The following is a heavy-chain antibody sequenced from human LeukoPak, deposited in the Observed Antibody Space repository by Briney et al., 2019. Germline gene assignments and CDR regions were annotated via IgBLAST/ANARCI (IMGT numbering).Heavy chain of an antibody. J-gene: IGHJ6*02. CDR3: ARGGEWQQLVAPGYYGMDV. CDR2: INHSGST. D-gene: IGHD6-13*01. CDR1: GGSSSGYY. Sequence: SETLSLTCAVYGGSSSGYYWSWIRQPPGRGLEWIGEINHSGSTNYNPSLKSRVTISVDTSKNQFSLKLSSVTAADTAVYYCARGGEWQQLVAPGYYGMDVWGQGTTVTVSS. V-gene: IGHV4-34*01.